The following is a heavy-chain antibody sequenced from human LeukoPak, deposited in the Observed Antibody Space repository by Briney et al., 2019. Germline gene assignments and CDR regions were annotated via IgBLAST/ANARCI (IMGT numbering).Heavy chain of an antibody. D-gene: IGHD6-19*01. Sequence: ASVKVSCKASGYTFTSYGISWVRRAPGQGLEWMGWISAYNGNTNYAQKFQGRVTITADESTSTAYMELSSLRSEDTAVYYCARDAIAVAAPIYYYYGMDVWGQGTTVTVSS. CDR2: ISAYNGNT. CDR1: GYTFTSYG. V-gene: IGHV1-18*01. J-gene: IGHJ6*02. CDR3: ARDAIAVAAPIYYYYGMDV.